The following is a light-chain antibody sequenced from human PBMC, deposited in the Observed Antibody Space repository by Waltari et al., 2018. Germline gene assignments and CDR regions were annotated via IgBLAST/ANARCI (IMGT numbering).Light chain of an antibody. Sequence: EIVMTQSPATLPLSPGERATLSCRASQSVSSSLAWYQQKPGQAPRLLIYGASSRATGIPDRFSGSGSGTEFTLTISSLEPEDVAVYYCQQNSNWPWTFGQGTKVEIK. CDR3: QQNSNWPWT. CDR1: QSVSSS. CDR2: GAS. J-gene: IGKJ1*01. V-gene: IGKV3D-15*01.